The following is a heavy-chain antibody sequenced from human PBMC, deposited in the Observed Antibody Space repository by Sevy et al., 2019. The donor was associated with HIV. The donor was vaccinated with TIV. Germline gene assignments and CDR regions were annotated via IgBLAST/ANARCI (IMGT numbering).Heavy chain of an antibody. D-gene: IGHD2-15*01. Sequence: GGSLRLSCAASGFTFSSYGMHWVRQAPGKGLEWVAFIRYDGSNKYYADSVKGRFTISRDNSKKTLYLQMNSLRAEDTAVYYCAKRAGQDFVVVVAATRGGFFDYWGQGTLVTVSS. V-gene: IGHV3-30*02. CDR1: GFTFSSYG. J-gene: IGHJ4*02. CDR2: IRYDGSNK. CDR3: AKRAGQDFVVVVAATRGGFFDY.